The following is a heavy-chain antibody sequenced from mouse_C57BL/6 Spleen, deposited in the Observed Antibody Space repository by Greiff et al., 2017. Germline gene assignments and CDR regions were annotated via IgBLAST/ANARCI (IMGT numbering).Heavy chain of an antibody. CDR1: GFTFSDYG. CDR2: ISNLAYSI. D-gene: IGHD1-1*01. V-gene: IGHV5-15*01. J-gene: IGHJ3*01. CDR3: ARHGYGSSLWFAY. Sequence: EVKVVESGGGLVQPGGSLKLSCAASGFTFSDYGMAWVRQAPRKGPEWVAFISNLAYSIYYADTVTGRFTISRENAKNTLYLEMSSLRSEDTAMYYCARHGYGSSLWFAYWGQGTLVTVSA.